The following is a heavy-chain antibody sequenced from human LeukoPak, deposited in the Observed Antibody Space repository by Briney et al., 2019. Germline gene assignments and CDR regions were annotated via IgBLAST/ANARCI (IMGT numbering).Heavy chain of an antibody. Sequence: GGSLRLSCAASGFTFSSYSMNWVRQAPGKGLEWVSSISSSSSYIYYEDSEKGRFTISRDNAKNSLYLQMNSLRAEDTAVYYCARGGYYDSSGYYYGATEYYFDYWGQGTLVTVSS. D-gene: IGHD3-22*01. J-gene: IGHJ4*02. CDR2: ISSSSSYI. CDR1: GFTFSSYS. V-gene: IGHV3-21*01. CDR3: ARGGYYDSSGYYYGATEYYFDY.